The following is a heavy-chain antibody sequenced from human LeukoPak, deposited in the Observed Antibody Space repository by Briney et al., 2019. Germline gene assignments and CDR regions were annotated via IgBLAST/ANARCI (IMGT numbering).Heavy chain of an antibody. CDR3: ARGSGDWTYYFDY. J-gene: IGHJ4*02. CDR2: TYHGGTT. D-gene: IGHD2-21*02. CDR1: GYSISSGYL. V-gene: IGHV4-38-2*02. Sequence: SETLSLTCTVSGYSISSGYLWGWIRQPPGKGLEWIGSTYHGGTTYSNPSLKSRVVISEDTSKNQFSLKLSSVTAADTAVYYCARGSGDWTYYFDYWGQGTLVTVSS.